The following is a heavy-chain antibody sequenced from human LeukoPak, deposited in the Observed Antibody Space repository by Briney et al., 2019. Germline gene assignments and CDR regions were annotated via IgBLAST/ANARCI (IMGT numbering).Heavy chain of an antibody. CDR2: MNPNSGNT. V-gene: IGHV1-8*01. CDR1: GYTFTSYD. CDR3: ARDYGDYKTGYYYYGMDV. Sequence: GASVKVSCKASGYTFTSYDINWVRQATGQGLEWMGRMNPNSGNTGYAQKFQGRVTMTRNTSISTAYMELSSLRSEDTAVYYCARDYGDYKTGYYYYGMDVWGQGTTVTVSS. J-gene: IGHJ6*02. D-gene: IGHD4-17*01.